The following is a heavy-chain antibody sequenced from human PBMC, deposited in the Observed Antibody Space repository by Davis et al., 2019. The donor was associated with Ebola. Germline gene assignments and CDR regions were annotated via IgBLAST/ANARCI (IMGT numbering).Heavy chain of an antibody. D-gene: IGHD2-15*01. CDR1: GYSFTSYW. V-gene: IGHV5-51*01. Sequence: PGGSLRLSCKGSGYSFTSYWIGWVRQMPGKGLEWMGIIYPGDSDTRYSPSFQGQVTISADKSISTAYLQWSSLKASDTAMYYCARVGVVVVVAAKSTRAFDIWGQGTMVTVSS. CDR3: ARVGVVVVVAAKSTRAFDI. CDR2: IYPGDSDT. J-gene: IGHJ3*02.